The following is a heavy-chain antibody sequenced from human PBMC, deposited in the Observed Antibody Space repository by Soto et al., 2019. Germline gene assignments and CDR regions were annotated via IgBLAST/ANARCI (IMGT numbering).Heavy chain of an antibody. Sequence: QVQMVQSGAEVKKPGSSVKVSCKASGGTFSSYAISWVRQAPGQGLEWMGGIIPIFGTANYAQKFQGRVTITADESTGTAYMELSSLRSEDTAVYYCARARCSGGSCYSQHYGMDVWGQGTTVTVSS. J-gene: IGHJ6*02. CDR2: IIPIFGTA. D-gene: IGHD2-15*01. CDR1: GGTFSSYA. V-gene: IGHV1-69*12. CDR3: ARARCSGGSCYSQHYGMDV.